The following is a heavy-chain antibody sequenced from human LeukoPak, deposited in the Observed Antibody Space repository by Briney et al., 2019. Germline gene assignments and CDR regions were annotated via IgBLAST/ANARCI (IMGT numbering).Heavy chain of an antibody. CDR1: GDSINSAYY. Sequence: SETLSLTCTVSGDSINSAYYWGWIRQPPGKGLEWIGTVYFRGTTYYSPSLKSRVTISVDTSKNQFSLELSNVTAADTAVYYCIRPNYYYDANHFWVGAKCDSRGQGTPVTVSS. J-gene: IGHJ4*02. D-gene: IGHD3-22*01. CDR2: VYFRGTT. CDR3: IRPNYYYDANHFWVGAKCDS. V-gene: IGHV4-39*01.